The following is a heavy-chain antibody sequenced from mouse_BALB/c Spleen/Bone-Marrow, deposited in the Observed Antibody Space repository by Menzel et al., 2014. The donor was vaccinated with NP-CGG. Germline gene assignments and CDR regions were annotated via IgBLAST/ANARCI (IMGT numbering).Heavy chain of an antibody. V-gene: IGHV3-2*02. CDR1: GYSITSDYA. D-gene: IGHD2-14*01. J-gene: IGHJ4*01. CDR3: AYYRYDYYAMDY. Sequence: EVKLVESGPGLVKPSQSLSLTSTVTGYSITSDYAWNWIRQFPGNKLEWMGYISYSGSTSYNPSLKSRISITRDTSKNQFFLQLNSVTTEDTATYYCAYYRYDYYAMDYWGQGTSVTVSS. CDR2: ISYSGST.